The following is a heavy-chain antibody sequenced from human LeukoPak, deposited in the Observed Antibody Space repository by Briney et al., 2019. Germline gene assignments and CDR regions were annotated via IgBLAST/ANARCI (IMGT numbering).Heavy chain of an antibody. CDR2: IISSGSSM. CDR1: GFTFSGYS. J-gene: IGHJ4*02. D-gene: IGHD3-22*01. CDR3: AREYYDSSGSRVDYFDY. V-gene: IGHV3-21*01. Sequence: GGYLRLSCAGSGFTFSGYSLNWVRQAPGKGLEWVSSIISSGSSMYYADSVKGRFTISRDNSKNTLYLQMNSLRAEDTAVYYCAREYYDSSGSRVDYFDYWGQGTLVTVSS.